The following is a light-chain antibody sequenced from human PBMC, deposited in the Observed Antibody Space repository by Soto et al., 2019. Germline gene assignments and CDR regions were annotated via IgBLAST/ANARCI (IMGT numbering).Light chain of an antibody. CDR1: QPVDYNY. V-gene: IGKV3-20*01. J-gene: IGKJ1*01. CDR3: QHYAASPWA. CDR2: AAS. Sequence: VTQSPGTLSLSPGEIATLSCRASQPVDYNYVAWYQQKTGQIPRLLIYAASYRATGIPDRFSGSGYGTEFTLSISRLDTADFAVYYCQHYAASPWAFGPGTKVDIK.